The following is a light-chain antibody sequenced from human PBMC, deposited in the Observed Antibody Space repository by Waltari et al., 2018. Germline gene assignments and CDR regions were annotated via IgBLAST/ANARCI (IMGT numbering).Light chain of an antibody. V-gene: IGLV2-23*01. J-gene: IGLJ2*01. CDR1: SSDVGRYKL. CDR3: CSYAGSSIVV. CDR2: EGS. Sequence: QSALTQPAPVSGAPGQSITITSTRTSSDVGRYKLVSWYQQPPVNAPKLMIYEGSKRPSGVSNRFSGSKSGNTASLTISGLQAEDEVDYYCCSYAGSSIVVFGGGTKLTVL.